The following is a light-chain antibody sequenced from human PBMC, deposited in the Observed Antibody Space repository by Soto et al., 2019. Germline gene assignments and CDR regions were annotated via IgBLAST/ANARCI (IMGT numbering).Light chain of an antibody. CDR1: QSISSW. CDR2: DAS. J-gene: IGKJ1*01. Sequence: VHMTHSPSTLSASVLYRVTITFLSSQSISSWLAWYHQKPGKAPKLLIYDASSLESGVPSRFIGSGSGTEFTLTISSLQPDDFATYYCQQYNSYWTFGQGTKVDIK. V-gene: IGKV1-5*01. CDR3: QQYNSYWT.